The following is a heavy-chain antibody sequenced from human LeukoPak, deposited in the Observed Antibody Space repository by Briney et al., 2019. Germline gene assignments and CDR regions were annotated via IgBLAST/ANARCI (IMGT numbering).Heavy chain of an antibody. J-gene: IGHJ4*02. D-gene: IGHD6-13*01. CDR2: ISGSGGST. V-gene: IGHV3-23*01. CDR1: GFTFSSYA. Sequence: GGSLRLSCAASGFTFSSYAMSWVRQAPGKGLEWVSAISGSGGSTYYADSVKGRFSISRDNSENTLFLQMNSLRAEDTAVCYCAKDSALYSSSWFDYWGQGTLVTVSS. CDR3: AKDSALYSSSWFDY.